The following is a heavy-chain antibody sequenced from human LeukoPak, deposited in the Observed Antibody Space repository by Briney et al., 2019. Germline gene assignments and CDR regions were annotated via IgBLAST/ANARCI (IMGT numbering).Heavy chain of an antibody. CDR3: ARGKGNDY. J-gene: IGHJ4*02. V-gene: IGHV3-7*01. CDR1: GFTFSNYW. CDR2: IKQDGSEM. D-gene: IGHD4-23*01. Sequence: GGSLRLSCAASGFTFSNYWMTWVRQAPGKGLEWVAKIKQDGSEMYYVDSVKGRFTISRDNAKNSLYLQMNSLRVEDTAVYYCARGKGNDYWGQGTLVTVSS.